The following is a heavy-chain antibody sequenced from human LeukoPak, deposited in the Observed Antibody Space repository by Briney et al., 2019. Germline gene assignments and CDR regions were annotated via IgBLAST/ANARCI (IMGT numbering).Heavy chain of an antibody. CDR1: GGSFSGYY. J-gene: IGHJ6*02. CDR3: AREGTMVRGVMLYYYYYGMDV. CDR2: INHSGST. Sequence: SETLSLTCAVYGGSFSGYYWSWIRQPPGKGLEWIGEINHSGSTNYNPSLKSRVTISVDTSKNQSSLKLSSVTAADTAVYYCAREGTMVRGVMLYYYYYGMDVWGQGTTVTVSS. D-gene: IGHD3-10*01. V-gene: IGHV4-34*01.